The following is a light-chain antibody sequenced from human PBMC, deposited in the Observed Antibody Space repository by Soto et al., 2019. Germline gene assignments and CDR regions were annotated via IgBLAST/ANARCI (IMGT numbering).Light chain of an antibody. CDR1: QNVLSN. CDR3: LHYNDWPRWT. CDR2: GAS. Sequence: EIVLTQSPGTLSLSPGERATLSCRASQNVLSNLAWYQQQPGQAPRLLIYGASTTASGIPARFSGSGSGTEFTLTISSLQSEDFAVYYCLHYNDWPRWTFGQGTKVDIK. J-gene: IGKJ1*01. V-gene: IGKV3-15*01.